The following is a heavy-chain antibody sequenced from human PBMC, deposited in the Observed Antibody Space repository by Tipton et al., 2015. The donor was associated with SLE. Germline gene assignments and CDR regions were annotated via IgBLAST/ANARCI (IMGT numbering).Heavy chain of an antibody. J-gene: IGHJ5*02. D-gene: IGHD6-6*01. Sequence: SLRLSCAASGFTFSSYGMHWVRQAPGKGLEWVAVIWYDGTNKYYADSVKGRFTVSRDNSKNTLYLQMNSLRAEDTAVYYCARGGASSKWFDPWGQGTLVSVSS. CDR1: GFTFSSYG. V-gene: IGHV3-33*01. CDR2: IWYDGTNK. CDR3: ARGGASSKWFDP.